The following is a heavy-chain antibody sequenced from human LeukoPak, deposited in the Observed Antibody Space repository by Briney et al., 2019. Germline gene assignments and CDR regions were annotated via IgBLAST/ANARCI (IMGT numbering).Heavy chain of an antibody. D-gene: IGHD4-17*01. CDR3: ARLLVPTTYFYYYYGMDV. V-gene: IGHV4-59*08. CDR2: IYYSGST. J-gene: IGHJ6*02. Sequence: SETLSLTCNVSGGSISSYYWSWIRQPPGKGLEWIGYIYYSGSTNYNPSLKSRVTISVDTSKNQFSLKLSSVTAADTAVYYCARLLVPTTYFYYYYGMDVWGQGTTVTVSS. CDR1: GGSISSYY.